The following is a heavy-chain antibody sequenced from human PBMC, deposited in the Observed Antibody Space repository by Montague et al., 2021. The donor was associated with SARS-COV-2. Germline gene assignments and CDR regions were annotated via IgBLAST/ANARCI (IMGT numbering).Heavy chain of an antibody. V-gene: IGHV4-4*02. Sequence: SETLSLTCAVSGGSISSNNWWSCVRQPPGKGLEWIWEIYHSGSTNYNPSLKSRVTISVDKSKNQFSLKLSSVTAADTAVYYCARDSSGWSRFDYWGQGTLVTVSS. CDR3: ARDSSGWSRFDY. CDR2: IYHSGST. J-gene: IGHJ4*02. D-gene: IGHD6-19*01. CDR1: GGSISSNNW.